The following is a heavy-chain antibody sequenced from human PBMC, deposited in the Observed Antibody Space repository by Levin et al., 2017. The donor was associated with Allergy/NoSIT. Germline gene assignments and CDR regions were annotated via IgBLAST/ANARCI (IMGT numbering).Heavy chain of an antibody. CDR1: GGTFSSYA. J-gene: IGHJ3*02. CDR3: ARDKLGAVRGDAFDI. Sequence: KISCKASGGTFSSYAISWVRQAPGQGLEWMGGIIPIFGTANYAQKFQGRVTITADESTSTAYMELSSLRSEDTAVYYCARDKLGAVRGDAFDIWGQGTMVTVSS. D-gene: IGHD3-10*01. CDR2: IIPIFGTA. V-gene: IGHV1-69*01.